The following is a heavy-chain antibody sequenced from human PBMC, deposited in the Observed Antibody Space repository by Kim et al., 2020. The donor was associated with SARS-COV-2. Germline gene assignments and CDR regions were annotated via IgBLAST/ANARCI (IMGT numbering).Heavy chain of an antibody. CDR3: GRDSSLSH. CDR2: DGCDI. V-gene: IGHV3-74*01. J-gene: IGHJ4*02. Sequence: DGCDISYADSVKGRVTISRDNAKHTLYLQMNSLTAEDTAVYHCGRDSSLSHWGRGTPVIVSS. D-gene: IGHD6-6*01.